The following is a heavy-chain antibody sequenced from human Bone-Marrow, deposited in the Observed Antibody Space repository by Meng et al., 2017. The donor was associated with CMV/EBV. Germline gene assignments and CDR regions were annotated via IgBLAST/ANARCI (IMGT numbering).Heavy chain of an antibody. D-gene: IGHD3-22*01. CDR1: GGSVSSGSYY. Sequence: SETLSLTCTVSGGSVSSGSYYWSWIRQPPGKGLEWIGYIYYSGSTNYNPSLKSRVTISVDTSKNQFSLKLSSVTAADTAVYYCARDVGAGYYTANGMDVWGQGPTVTIYS. J-gene: IGHJ6*01. V-gene: IGHV4-61*01. CDR2: IYYSGST. CDR3: ARDVGAGYYTANGMDV.